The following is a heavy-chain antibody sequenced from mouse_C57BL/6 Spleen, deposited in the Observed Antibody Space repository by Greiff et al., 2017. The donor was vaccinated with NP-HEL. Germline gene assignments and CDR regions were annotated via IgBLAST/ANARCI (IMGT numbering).Heavy chain of an antibody. Sequence: EVMLVESGGGLVKPGGSLKLSCAASGFTFSSYTMSWVRQTPEKRLEWVATISGGGGNTYYPDSVKGRFTISRDNAKNTLYLQMSSLRSEDTALYYCARRYGNYYFDYWGQGTTLTVSS. CDR1: GFTFSSYT. CDR2: ISGGGGNT. V-gene: IGHV5-9*01. J-gene: IGHJ2*01. CDR3: ARRYGNYYFDY. D-gene: IGHD2-1*01.